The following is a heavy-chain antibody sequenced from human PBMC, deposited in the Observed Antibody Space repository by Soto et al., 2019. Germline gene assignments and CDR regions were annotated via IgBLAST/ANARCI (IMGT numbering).Heavy chain of an antibody. CDR3: TGQIASGH. D-gene: IGHD2-8*02. V-gene: IGHV3-30*03. CDR1: GFTFSNSG. Sequence: QVQLVESGGGVVQPGRSLRLSCAASGFTFSNSGMHWVRQAPGKGLEWVAVISSDGNTQFYADSVKGRFSISSDNSKNRLYLDMNSLRADDAAVYYCTGQIASGHWGQGTLVTVSS. CDR2: ISSDGNTQ. J-gene: IGHJ4*02.